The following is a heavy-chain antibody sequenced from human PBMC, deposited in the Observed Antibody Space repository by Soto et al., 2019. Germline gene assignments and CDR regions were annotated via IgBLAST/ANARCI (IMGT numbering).Heavy chain of an antibody. V-gene: IGHV3-23*01. Sequence: GGSHRVPNAAAGCKSVGHGRSWVRQAPGKGLEWVSAISGSGGSTYYADSVKGRFAISRDNSKNTLYLQMNSLRAEDTAVYYCAKGGENFDYWGQGTLVTVSS. J-gene: IGHJ4*02. CDR3: AKGGENFDY. D-gene: IGHD3-3*01. CDR1: GCKSVGHG. CDR2: ISGSGGST.